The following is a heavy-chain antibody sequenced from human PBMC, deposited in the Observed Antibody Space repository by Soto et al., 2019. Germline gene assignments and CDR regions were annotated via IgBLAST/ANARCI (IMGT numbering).Heavy chain of an antibody. D-gene: IGHD1-26*01. CDR1: KFTFGDYY. CDR3: AREVREAFDI. J-gene: IGHJ3*02. V-gene: IGHV3-11*01. Sequence: QVQLVESGGGLVKPGGSLRLSCAASKFTFGDYYMSWIRQAPGKGLEWVSCISSGGSTIYYADSMKGRFTISRDNAKNSPYLQMNNLRAEDTAVYYCAREVREAFDIWGQGTMVTVSS. CDR2: ISSGGSTI.